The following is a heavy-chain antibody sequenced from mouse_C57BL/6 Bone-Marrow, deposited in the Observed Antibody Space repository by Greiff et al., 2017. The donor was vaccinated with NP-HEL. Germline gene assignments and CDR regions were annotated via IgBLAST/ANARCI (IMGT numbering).Heavy chain of an antibody. J-gene: IGHJ3*01. CDR2: INPYNGGT. Sequence: EVQLQESGPVLVKPGASVKMSCKASGYTFTDYYMNWVKQSHGKSLEWIGVINPYNGGTSYNQKFKGKATLTVDKSSSTAYMELNSLTSEDSAVYYCASTTVVESWFAYWGQGTLVTVSA. CDR3: ASTTVVESWFAY. V-gene: IGHV1-19*01. D-gene: IGHD1-1*01. CDR1: GYTFTDYY.